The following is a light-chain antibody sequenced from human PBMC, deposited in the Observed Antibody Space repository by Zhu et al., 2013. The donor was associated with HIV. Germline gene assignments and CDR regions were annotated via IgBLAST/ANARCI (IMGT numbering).Light chain of an antibody. J-gene: IGLJ3*02. CDR2: GDR. CDR1: SLRTYY. V-gene: IGLV3-19*01. Sequence: SSELTQDPAVSVALGQTVRITCQGDSLRTYYASWYQQKPGQAPVLVIYGDRDRPSGIPERFSGSNSGNTATLTISRVEAGDEADYYCQVWDSRSDQWVFGGGTKLTVL. CDR3: QVWDSRSDQWV.